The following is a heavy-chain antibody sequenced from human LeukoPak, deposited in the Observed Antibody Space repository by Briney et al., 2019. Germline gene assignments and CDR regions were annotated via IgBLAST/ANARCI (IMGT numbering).Heavy chain of an antibody. V-gene: IGHV3-NL1*01. J-gene: IGHJ4*02. CDR2: IYRGGAT. CDR1: GFTFSSYG. D-gene: IGHD2-2*01. CDR3: AGASSNGVVIDATSFDL. Sequence: GGSLRLSCAASGFTFSSYGMHWVRQAPGKGLEWVAVIYRGGATYYADSVKGRFIISRDSSKNTWHLQLNSLRAEDTAVYYCAGASSNGVVIDATSFDLWGQGTLVIVSS.